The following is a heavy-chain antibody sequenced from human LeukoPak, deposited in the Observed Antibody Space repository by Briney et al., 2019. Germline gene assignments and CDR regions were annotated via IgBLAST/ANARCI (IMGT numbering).Heavy chain of an antibody. D-gene: IGHD2-8*01. Sequence: SETLSLTCTVSGGSISSYSWSWIRQPPGKGLEWIGYIYYTGITNYNPSLKSRVTISVDTSKNQFSLKLSSVTAADTAVYYCARHIYCINCVCSDYWGQRTIVTVSS. CDR3: ARHIYCINCVCSDY. CDR1: GGSISSYS. V-gene: IGHV4-59*08. J-gene: IGHJ4*02. CDR2: IYYTGIT.